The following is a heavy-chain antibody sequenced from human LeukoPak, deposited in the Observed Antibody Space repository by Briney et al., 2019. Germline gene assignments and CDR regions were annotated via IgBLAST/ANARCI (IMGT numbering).Heavy chain of an antibody. CDR2: ISTDGYTT. CDR1: GLAFSAYK. J-gene: IGHJ4*02. V-gene: IGHV3-74*01. Sequence: GGSLRLSCAASGLAFSAYKMHWVRQAPRKGLVWVSRISTDGYTTDYADFVQGRFTASRDNTKNTWSLEMNSLRAEVTAVYYCARVPGDYWGQGTLVTVSS. CDR3: ARVPGDY.